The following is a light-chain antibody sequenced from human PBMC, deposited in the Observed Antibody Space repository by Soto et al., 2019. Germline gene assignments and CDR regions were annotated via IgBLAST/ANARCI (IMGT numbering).Light chain of an antibody. CDR3: QQSYSTPA. J-gene: IGKJ1*01. V-gene: IGKV1-39*01. CDR2: AAS. CDR1: QSISSY. Sequence: DIQMTQSPSSLSASVGDRVTITCRASQSISSYLNWYQQKPGKAPKLLIYAASSLHSGVPSRFSGSGSGTDFTLTISRLQPEDSATYYCQQSYSTPAFGQGTKVEI.